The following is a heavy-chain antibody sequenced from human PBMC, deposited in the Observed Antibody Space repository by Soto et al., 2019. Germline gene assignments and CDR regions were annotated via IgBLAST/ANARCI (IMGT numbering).Heavy chain of an antibody. CDR1: GFTFSSYA. Sequence: PGGSLRLSCAASGFTFSSYAMSWVRQAPGKGLEWVSAISGSGGSTYYADSVKGRFTISRDNSKNTLYLQMNSLRAEDTAVYYCARTTYYDFWSGPYGMDVWGQGTTVTV. J-gene: IGHJ6*02. V-gene: IGHV3-23*01. CDR3: ARTTYYDFWSGPYGMDV. D-gene: IGHD3-3*01. CDR2: ISGSGGST.